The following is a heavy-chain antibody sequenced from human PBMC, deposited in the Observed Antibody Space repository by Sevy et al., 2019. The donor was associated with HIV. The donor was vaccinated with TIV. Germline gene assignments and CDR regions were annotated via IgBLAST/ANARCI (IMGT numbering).Heavy chain of an antibody. J-gene: IGHJ4*02. Sequence: GGSLRLSCAASGFNFTYAWMSWVRQAPGKGLEWVGRVKGKTNSWRIENAASVKGRFTMSRDDSKNTLYLQMNSLKTVDTAVYYRSTSTGPRGDLSDNWGQGTLVTVSS. CDR2: VKGKTNSWRI. V-gene: IGHV3-15*01. D-gene: IGHD3-10*01. CDR3: STSTGPRGDLSDN. CDR1: GFNFTYAW.